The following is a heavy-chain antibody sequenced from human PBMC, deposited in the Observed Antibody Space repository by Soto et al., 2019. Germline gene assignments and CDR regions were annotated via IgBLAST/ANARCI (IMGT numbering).Heavy chain of an antibody. D-gene: IGHD2-2*01. V-gene: IGHV2-5*02. CDR2: IYWDDDE. CDR3: AHGSCSSADCYPNPYLDY. CDR1: GFSLSTTAEG. J-gene: IGHJ4*02. Sequence: KQSGPTLVKPTQTLTLTCTFSGFSLSTTAEGVGWIRQPPGKALEWLALIYWDDDERYSPSLKSRLTITKDTSKNQVVLTMTNVDPVDTATYYCAHGSCSSADCYPNPYLDYWGQGILVTVSS.